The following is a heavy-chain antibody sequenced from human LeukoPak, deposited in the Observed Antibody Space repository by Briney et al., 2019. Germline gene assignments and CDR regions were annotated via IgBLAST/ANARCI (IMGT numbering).Heavy chain of an antibody. CDR3: ARTGYSSSYYKFRFDY. CDR2: IYYSGST. Sequence: MTSETLSLTCSVSGGSISNNIYYWGWIRQPPGKGLEWIGNIYYSGSTYYNPSLKSRVIISVDTSKNQFSLKMSSVTAADTAVYYCARTGYSSSYYKFRFDYWGQGTLVTVSS. V-gene: IGHV4-39*07. CDR1: GGSISNNIYY. J-gene: IGHJ4*02. D-gene: IGHD6-13*01.